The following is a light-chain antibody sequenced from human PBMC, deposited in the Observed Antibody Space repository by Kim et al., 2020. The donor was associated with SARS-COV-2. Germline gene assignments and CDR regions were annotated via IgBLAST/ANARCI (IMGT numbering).Light chain of an antibody. J-gene: IGLJ3*02. CDR1: YSNIGKYT. V-gene: IGLV1-44*01. CDR2: SNN. CDR3: AAWDDSLNGWV. Sequence: QLVLTQPPSASGTPGQGVTISCSGSYSNIGKYTVNWYQQLPGTAPKLLIYSNNQRPSGVPDRFSGSMSGTSASLAISGLQSEDEADYYCAAWDDSLNGWVFGGGTQLTVL.